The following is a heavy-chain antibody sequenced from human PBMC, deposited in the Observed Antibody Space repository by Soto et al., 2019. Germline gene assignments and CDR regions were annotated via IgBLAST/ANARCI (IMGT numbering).Heavy chain of an antibody. V-gene: IGHV1-58*01. CDR1: GFTFTRSA. CDR3: AAANGDILTGTSAVY. CDR2: IVVGSGNT. J-gene: IGHJ4*02. D-gene: IGHD3-9*01. Sequence: SEKVSCKASGFTFTRSAVQWVRQARGQRLEWIGWIVVGSGNTNYAQKFQERVTITRDMSTSTAYMELSSLRSEDTAMNYCAAANGDILTGTSAVYWGRGTLVTVSS.